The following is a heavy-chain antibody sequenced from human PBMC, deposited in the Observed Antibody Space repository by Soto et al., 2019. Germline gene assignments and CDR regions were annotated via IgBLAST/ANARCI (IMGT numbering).Heavy chain of an antibody. V-gene: IGHV5-10-1*01. CDR2: IDPSDSQT. Sequence: PGESLRRSWKGSGYSLAGYWITWVRQKPGKGLEWMGRIDPSDSQTYYSPSFRGHVTISVTKSITTVFLQWSSLRASDTAMYYCARQIYDSDTGPNFQYYFDSWGQGTPVTVSS. CDR1: GYSLAGYW. CDR3: ARQIYDSDTGPNFQYYFDS. D-gene: IGHD3-22*01. J-gene: IGHJ4*02.